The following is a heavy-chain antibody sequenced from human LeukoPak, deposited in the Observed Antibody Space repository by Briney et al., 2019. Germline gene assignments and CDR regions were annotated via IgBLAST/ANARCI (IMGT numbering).Heavy chain of an antibody. CDR3: ARSYCGGDCYIDN. D-gene: IGHD2-21*02. J-gene: IGHJ4*02. CDR2: TYYSGST. CDR1: GGSLSSGGYY. Sequence: SETLSLTCTVSGGSLSSGGYYWSWIRQHPGKGLEWIRYTYYSGSTYYNPSLKSRVTISVDTSKNQFSLKLSSVTAADTGVYYCARSYCGGDCYIDNWGQGTLVTVSS. V-gene: IGHV4-31*03.